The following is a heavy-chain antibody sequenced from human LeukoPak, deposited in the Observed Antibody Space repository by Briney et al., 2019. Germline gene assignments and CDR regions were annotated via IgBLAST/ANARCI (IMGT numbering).Heavy chain of an antibody. CDR2: ISSSSSYI. CDR3: AKDPGGLNSGNNLSNNYYMDV. Sequence: AGGSLRLSCAASGFTFSNYSMSWVRQAPGKGLEWVSSISSSSSYIYYADSVKGRFTISRANAKNSLYLQINTLKAEETAIYSGAKDPGGLNSGNNLSNNYYMDVWAKGPRSPSP. J-gene: IGHJ6*03. D-gene: IGHD5-12*01. V-gene: IGHV3-21*01. CDR1: GFTFSNYS.